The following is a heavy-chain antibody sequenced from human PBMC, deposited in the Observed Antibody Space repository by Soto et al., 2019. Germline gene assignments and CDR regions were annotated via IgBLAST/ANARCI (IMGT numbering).Heavy chain of an antibody. V-gene: IGHV4-34*01. CDR3: ARADRTLVTSYSLDV. CDR2: INHSGTI. J-gene: IGHJ6*02. CDR1: GGSFSGYY. D-gene: IGHD2-21*02. Sequence: QVQLQQWGAGLLKPSETLSLTCAVYGGSFSGYYLTWLRQPPGKGLEWIGEINHSGTINFNPSLKSRLTISLDTSKKHFFLKLSSVTDADTAAYYCARADRTLVTSYSLDVWGQGTTVTVSS.